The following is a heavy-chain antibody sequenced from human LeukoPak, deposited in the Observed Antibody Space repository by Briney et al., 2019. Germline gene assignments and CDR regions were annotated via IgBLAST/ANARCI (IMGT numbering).Heavy chain of an antibody. CDR3: ARGQGDSSSD. V-gene: IGHV4-59*01. Sequence: SETLSLTCAVYGGSFSGYYWSWIRQPPGKGLEWIGYIYYSGSTNYNPSLKSRVTISVDTSKNQFSLKLSSVAAADTAVCYCARGQGDSSSDWGQGTLVTVSS. CDR2: IYYSGST. J-gene: IGHJ4*02. CDR1: GGSFSGYY. D-gene: IGHD6-13*01.